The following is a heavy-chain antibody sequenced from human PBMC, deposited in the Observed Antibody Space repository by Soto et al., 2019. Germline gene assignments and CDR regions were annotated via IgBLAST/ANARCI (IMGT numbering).Heavy chain of an antibody. D-gene: IGHD1-26*01. V-gene: IGHV3-33*01. J-gene: IGHJ4*02. CDR2: IWYDGSNK. Sequence: GGSLRLSCAASVFTFSSYGMHWVRQAPGKGLEWVAVIWYDGSNKYYEDSVKGRFTISRDNSKNTLSLQMNSLRAEDTAVYYCARDLGWESMAYNFDFWGQGALVTVSS. CDR1: VFTFSSYG. CDR3: ARDLGWESMAYNFDF.